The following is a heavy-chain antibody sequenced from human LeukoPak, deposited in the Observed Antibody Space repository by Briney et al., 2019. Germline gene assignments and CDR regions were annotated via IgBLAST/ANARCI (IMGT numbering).Heavy chain of an antibody. D-gene: IGHD2-2*02. CDR3: ARLRCYTCYYYYGMDV. CDR1: GGSFSGYY. Sequence: SETLSLTCAVYGGSFSGYYWSWIRQPPGKGLEWIGEINHSGSTNYNPSLKSRVTISVDTSKNQFSLKLSSVTAADTAVYYCARLRCYTCYYYYGMDVWGQRTTVTVSS. V-gene: IGHV4-34*01. CDR2: INHSGST. J-gene: IGHJ6*02.